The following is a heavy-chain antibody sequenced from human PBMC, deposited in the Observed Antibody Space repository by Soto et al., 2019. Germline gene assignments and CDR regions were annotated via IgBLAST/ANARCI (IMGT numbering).Heavy chain of an antibody. CDR1: GFNFKTYD. V-gene: IGHV3-33*01. CDR3: ARERGFGEPADS. CDR2: IRYDGSNK. D-gene: IGHD3-10*01. J-gene: IGHJ4*02. Sequence: QVQLVESGGGVVQPGRSLSLSCAGTGFNFKTYDIHWVRQAPGKGLEWVALIRYDGSNKYYGDSVKGRFTVSRDNSQNTVPLQMNSLRVEDTALYYWARERGFGEPADSWGQGTPVTVSS.